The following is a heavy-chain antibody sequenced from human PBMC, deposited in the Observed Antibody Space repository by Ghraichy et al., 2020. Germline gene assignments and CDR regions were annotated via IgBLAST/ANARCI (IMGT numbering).Heavy chain of an antibody. J-gene: IGHJ3*02. CDR2: MYYSGST. CDR3: ARGDQSLQAFDI. V-gene: IGHV4-30-4*01. CDR1: GGSISSGDYY. D-gene: IGHD4-11*01. Sequence: SETLSLTCSVSGGSISSGDYYWMWSWIRQPPGKGLEWIGYMYYSGSTYYNPSLKSRLTISVDTSKNQFSLKLSSVTAADTAVYYCARGDQSLQAFDIWGQGTMLTVSS.